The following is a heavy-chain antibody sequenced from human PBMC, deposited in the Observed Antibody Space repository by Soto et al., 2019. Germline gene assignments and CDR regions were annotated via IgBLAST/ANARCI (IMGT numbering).Heavy chain of an antibody. CDR1: GFTFSSYW. CDR2: IKQDGSEK. V-gene: IGHV3-7*03. CDR3: ARDSYPTYYYGSGSYYDAFDI. Sequence: GGSLRLSCAASGFTFSSYWMSWVRQAPGKGLEWVANIKQDGSEKYYVDSVKGRFTISRDNAKNSLYLQMNSLRAEDTAMYYCARDSYPTYYYGSGSYYDAFDIWGQGTMVTVSS. D-gene: IGHD3-10*01. J-gene: IGHJ3*02.